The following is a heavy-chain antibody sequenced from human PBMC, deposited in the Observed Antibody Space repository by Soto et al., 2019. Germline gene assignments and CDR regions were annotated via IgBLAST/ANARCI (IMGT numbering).Heavy chain of an antibody. J-gene: IGHJ3*02. V-gene: IGHV4-59*12. CDR1: GGSISSYY. D-gene: IGHD3-10*01. CDR2: IFYSGST. Sequence: SETLSLTCTVSGGSISSYYWSWIRQPPGKGLEWIGYIFYSGSTNYNPSLKSRVTISVDTSKNQFSLKLSSVTAADTAVYYCARDTSPDTNDIWYDAFDIWGQGTMVTVSS. CDR3: ARDTSPDTNDIWYDAFDI.